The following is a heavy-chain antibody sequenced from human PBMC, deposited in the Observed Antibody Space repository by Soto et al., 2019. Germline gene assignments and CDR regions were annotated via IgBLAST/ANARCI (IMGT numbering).Heavy chain of an antibody. CDR2: IYYSGST. D-gene: IGHD3-22*01. CDR3: ARLFSSGYWPFDY. CDR1: GGSISSSSYY. J-gene: IGHJ4*02. V-gene: IGHV4-39*01. Sequence: PSETLSLTCTVSGGSISSSSYYWGWIRQPPGKGLEWIGSIYYSGSTYYNPSLKSRVTISVDTSKNQFSLKLSSVTAADTAVYYCARLFSSGYWPFDYGGQGTLVTVS.